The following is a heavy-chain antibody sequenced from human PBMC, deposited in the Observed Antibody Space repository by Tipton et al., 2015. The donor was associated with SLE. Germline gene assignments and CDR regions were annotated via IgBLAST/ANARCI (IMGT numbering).Heavy chain of an antibody. CDR3: ARVLRPSTLRDYDYVWGSYRYPRDDAFDI. V-gene: IGHV4-30-4*01. J-gene: IGHJ3*02. Sequence: TLSLTCTVSGGSISSGDYYWSWIRQPPGKGLEWIGYIYYSGSTYYNPSLKSRVTISADTSKNQFSLKLSPVTAADTAVYYCARVLRPSTLRDYDYVWGSYRYPRDDAFDIWGQGTMVTVSS. D-gene: IGHD3-16*02. CDR2: IYYSGST. CDR1: GGSISSGDYY.